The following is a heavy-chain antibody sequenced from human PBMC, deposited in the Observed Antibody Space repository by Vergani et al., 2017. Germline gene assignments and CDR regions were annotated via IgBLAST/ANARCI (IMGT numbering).Heavy chain of an antibody. CDR3: ARGGAYDAWVFDY. CDR1: NFFISSNAYY. D-gene: IGHD1-1*01. V-gene: IGHV4-38-2*02. J-gene: IGHJ4*02. CDR2: LHHNGAT. Sequence: QVQLKESGPGLVKPSETLSLTCTVSNFFISSNAYYWGWIRQAPGRGLEWIGSLHHNGATSHNPSLRSRVTMSVDTSKNQFSLKLSSVTAADTAVYYCARGGAYDAWVFDYWGQGTLVTVSS.